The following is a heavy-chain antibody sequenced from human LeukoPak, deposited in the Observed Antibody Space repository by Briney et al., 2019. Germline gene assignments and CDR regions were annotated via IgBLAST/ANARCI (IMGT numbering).Heavy chain of an antibody. CDR2: INPNSGGT. V-gene: IGHV1-2*02. D-gene: IGHD3-10*01. CDR3: ARVMVRGVNWFDP. Sequence: GASVKVSCKASGYTFTGYYMHWVRQAPGQGLEWMGWINPNSGGTNYAQKFQGRVTMTRDTSISTAYMELGRLRSDDTAVYYCARVMVRGVNWFDPWGQGTLVTVSS. CDR1: GYTFTGYY. J-gene: IGHJ5*02.